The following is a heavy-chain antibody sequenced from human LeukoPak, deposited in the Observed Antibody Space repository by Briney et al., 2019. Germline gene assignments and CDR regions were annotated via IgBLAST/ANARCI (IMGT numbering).Heavy chain of an antibody. V-gene: IGHV3-48*03. D-gene: IGHD3-10*01. CDR2: ISSSGNNI. CDR3: ARDQGDGVRGVNFDY. Sequence: GGSLRLSCAASGFTFSSYEMNWVRQAPGKGLEWVSYISSSGNNIYYADSVKGRFTISRDNDKNSLYLQMNSLRDEDTAVYYCARDQGDGVRGVNFDYWGQGTLVTVSS. CDR1: GFTFSSYE. J-gene: IGHJ4*02.